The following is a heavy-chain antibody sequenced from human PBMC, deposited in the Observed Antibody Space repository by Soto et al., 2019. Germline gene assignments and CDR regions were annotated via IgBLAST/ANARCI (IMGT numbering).Heavy chain of an antibody. CDR1: CGSIISSSYY. CDR3: AGLVADEEAMNTQPYKNNYYYYGMDV. V-gene: IGHV4-39*01. J-gene: IGHJ6*02. CDR2: IYYSGST. D-gene: IGHD5-18*01. Sequence: SETLSLTCTFSCGSIISSSYYWGWIRQPPGKGLEWIGSIYYSGSTYYNPSLKSRVTISVDTSKNQFSLKLSSVTAADTAVYYYAGLVADEEAMNTQPYKNNYYYYGMDVWGQGTTVTVSS.